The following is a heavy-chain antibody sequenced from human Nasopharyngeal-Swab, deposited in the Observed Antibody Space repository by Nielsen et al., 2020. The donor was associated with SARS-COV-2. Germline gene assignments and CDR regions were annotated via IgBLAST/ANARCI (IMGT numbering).Heavy chain of an antibody. J-gene: IGHJ6*02. CDR2: INPNSGGT. V-gene: IGHV1-2*06. CDR3: ATALTIFGADHYYYYYGMDV. Sequence: ASVKVSCKASGYTFTGYYMHWLRQAPGQGLEWMGRINPNSGGTNYAQKFQGRVTMTRDTSISTAYMELSSLRSEDTAVYYCATALTIFGADHYYYYYGMDVWGQGTTVTVSS. CDR1: GYTFTGYY. D-gene: IGHD3-3*01.